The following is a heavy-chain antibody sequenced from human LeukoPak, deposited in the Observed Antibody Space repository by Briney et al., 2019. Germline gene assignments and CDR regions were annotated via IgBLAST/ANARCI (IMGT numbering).Heavy chain of an antibody. Sequence: GESLKISCKGSGYTFTKYWIGWVRQMPGKGLEWMGIIYPGDSDTRYSPSFQGQVTISADKSINTAYLQRSSLKASDTAIYYCARHSGYDLSDRFDPWGQGTLVTVSS. CDR3: ARHSGYDLSDRFDP. J-gene: IGHJ5*02. V-gene: IGHV5-51*01. CDR1: GYTFTKYW. CDR2: IYPGDSDT. D-gene: IGHD5-12*01.